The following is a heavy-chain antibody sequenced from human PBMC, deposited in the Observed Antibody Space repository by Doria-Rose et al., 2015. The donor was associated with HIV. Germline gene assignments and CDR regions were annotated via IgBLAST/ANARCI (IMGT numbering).Heavy chain of an antibody. CDR3: ARGPSYYGSGSDYRIGGYFDY. D-gene: IGHD3-10*01. CDR1: GGSFSGYY. CDR2: INHSGST. Sequence: VQLQQWGAGLLKPSETLSLTCAVYGGSFSGYYWTWIRQPPGKGLEWIAEINHSGSTNYNPSLKSRVTISVDTSKNQLSLRLTSVTAADTAVYYCARGPSYYGSGSDYRIGGYFDYWGQGTLVTVSS. V-gene: IGHV4-34*01. J-gene: IGHJ4*02.